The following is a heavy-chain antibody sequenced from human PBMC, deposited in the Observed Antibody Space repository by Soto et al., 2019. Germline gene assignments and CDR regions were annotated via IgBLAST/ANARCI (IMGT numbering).Heavy chain of an antibody. CDR1: GYTFTSYD. Sequence: ASVKVSCKASGYTFTSYDINWVRQATGQGLEWMGWMNPNSGNTGYAQKFQGRVTMTRNTSISTAYMELSSLRSEDTAVYYCARVPSSGDAFDIWGQGTMVTVSS. J-gene: IGHJ3*02. CDR3: ARVPSSGDAFDI. V-gene: IGHV1-8*01. D-gene: IGHD3-22*01. CDR2: MNPNSGNT.